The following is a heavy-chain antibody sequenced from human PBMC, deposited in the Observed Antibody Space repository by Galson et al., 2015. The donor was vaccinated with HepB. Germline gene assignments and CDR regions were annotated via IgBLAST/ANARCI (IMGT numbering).Heavy chain of an antibody. CDR1: GFTFSSYG. CDR3: AKDLWYLSSSWYVGYFDY. CDR2: MSYDGSNK. D-gene: IGHD6-13*01. Sequence: SLRLSCAASGFTFSSYGMHWVRQAPGKGLEWVAVMSYDGSNKYYADSVKGRFTISRDNSKNTLYLQMNSLRAEDTAVYYCAKDLWYLSSSWYVGYFDYWGQGTLVTVSS. V-gene: IGHV3-30*18. J-gene: IGHJ4*02.